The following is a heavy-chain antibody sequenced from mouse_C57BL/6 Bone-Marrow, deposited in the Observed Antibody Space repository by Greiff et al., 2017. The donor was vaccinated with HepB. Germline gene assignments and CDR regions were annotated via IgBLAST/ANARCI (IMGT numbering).Heavy chain of an antibody. CDR2: ISDGGSYT. CDR1: GFTFSSYA. D-gene: IGHD1-1*01. J-gene: IGHJ3*02. V-gene: IGHV5-4*03. CDR3: ARGDYG. Sequence: EVKLMESGGGLVKPGGSLKLSCAASGFTFSSYAMSWVRQTPEKRLEWVATISDGGSYTYYPDNVKGRFTISRDNAKNNLYLQMSHLKSEDTAMYYCARGDYGWGQGTLVTVSA.